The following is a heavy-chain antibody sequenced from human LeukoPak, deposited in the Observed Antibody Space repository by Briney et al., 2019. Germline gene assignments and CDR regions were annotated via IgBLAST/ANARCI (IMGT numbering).Heavy chain of an antibody. D-gene: IGHD6-13*01. CDR2: IYHSGST. J-gene: IGHJ3*02. V-gene: IGHV4-4*02. CDR1: GGSISSSNW. CDR3: ARWPTGYSSTRRAFDI. Sequence: PSETLSLTCAVSGGSISSSNWWSWVRQPPGEGLEWIGEIYHSGSTNYNPSLKSRVTISVDKSKNQFSLKLSSVTAADTAVYYCARWPTGYSSTRRAFDIWGQGTMVTVSS.